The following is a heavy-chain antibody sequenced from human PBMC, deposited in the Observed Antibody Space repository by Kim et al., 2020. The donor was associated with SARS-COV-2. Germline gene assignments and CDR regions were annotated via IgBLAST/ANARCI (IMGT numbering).Heavy chain of an antibody. J-gene: IGHJ6*02. Sequence: GGSLRLSCAASGFTFDDYAMHWVRQAPGKGLEWVSLISGDGGSTYYADSVKGRFTISRDNSKNSLYLQMNSLRTEDTALYYCAKDFAYYYGSGSWISLGGPYGMDVWGQGTTVTVSS. CDR3: AKDFAYYYGSGSWISLGGPYGMDV. CDR1: GFTFDDYA. D-gene: IGHD3-10*01. CDR2: ISGDGGST. V-gene: IGHV3-43*02.